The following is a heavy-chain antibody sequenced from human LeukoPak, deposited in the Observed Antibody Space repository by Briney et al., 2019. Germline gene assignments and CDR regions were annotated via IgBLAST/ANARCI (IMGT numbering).Heavy chain of an antibody. D-gene: IGHD6-13*01. J-gene: IGHJ3*02. CDR3: ARDSSGSSWYFGPDAFDI. V-gene: IGHV3-7*01. Sequence: GGSLRLSCAASGFTFSSYWMSWVRQAPGKGLEWVANIKQDGSEKYYVDSVKGRFTISRDNAKNSLYLQMNSLRAEDTAVYYCARDSSGSSWYFGPDAFDIWGQGTMVTVSS. CDR1: GFTFSSYW. CDR2: IKQDGSEK.